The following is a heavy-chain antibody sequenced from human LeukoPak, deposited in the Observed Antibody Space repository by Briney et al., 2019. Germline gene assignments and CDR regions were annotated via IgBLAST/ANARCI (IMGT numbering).Heavy chain of an antibody. V-gene: IGHV3-7*01. Sequence: PGGSLRLSCAASGFTFTSYWMSWVRQAPGKGLEWVANIKQDGSDKYYVDSVKGRFTISRDNAKNSLFLQMNSLRAEDTAVYYCAKEGGDIAAAGYWYFDLWGRGTLVTVSS. CDR2: IKQDGSDK. CDR3: AKEGGDIAAAGYWYFDL. J-gene: IGHJ2*01. CDR1: GFTFTSYW. D-gene: IGHD6-13*01.